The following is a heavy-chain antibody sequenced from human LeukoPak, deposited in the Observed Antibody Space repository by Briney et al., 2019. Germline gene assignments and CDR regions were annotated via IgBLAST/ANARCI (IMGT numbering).Heavy chain of an antibody. CDR1: GFSLSTSGVG. CDR2: FYWDDDK. CDR3: AHRRGVTYYDFWSGYYTGSDFDY. V-gene: IGHV2-5*02. Sequence: SGPTLVKPTQTLTLTCTFSGFSLSTSGVGVGWIRQPPGKALEWLALFYWDDDKRYSPSLKSRLTITKDTSKNQVVLTMTNMDPVDTATYYCAHRRGVTYYDFWSGYYTGSDFDYWGQGTLVTVSS. D-gene: IGHD3-3*01. J-gene: IGHJ4*02.